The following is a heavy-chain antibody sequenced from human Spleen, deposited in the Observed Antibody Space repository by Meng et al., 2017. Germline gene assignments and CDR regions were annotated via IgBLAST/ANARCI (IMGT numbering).Heavy chain of an antibody. D-gene: IGHD1-26*01. CDR1: GFTFSSYW. CDR3: ARDAYSGSYSTTVYHHYGMDV. Sequence: GGSLRLSCGASGFTFSSYWMYWVRQAPGKGLEWVANIKQDGSDKYYVDSVKGRFTVSRDNAKNSLYLQMNSLRAEDTAVYYCARDAYSGSYSTTVYHHYGMDVWGQGTTVTVSS. J-gene: IGHJ6*02. V-gene: IGHV3-7*01. CDR2: IKQDGSDK.